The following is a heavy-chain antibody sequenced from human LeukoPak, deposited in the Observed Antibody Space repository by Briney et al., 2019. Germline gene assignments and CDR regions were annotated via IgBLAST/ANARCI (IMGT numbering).Heavy chain of an antibody. Sequence: GGSLRLSCAASGFTFSDYYMSWIRQAPGKGLEWVSYISSSGSTIYYADSVKGRFTISRDNAKNPLYLQMNSLRAEDTAVYYCARDSTMVRGVTNWFDPWGQGTLVTVSS. CDR3: ARDSTMVRGVTNWFDP. J-gene: IGHJ5*02. CDR1: GFTFSDYY. CDR2: ISSSGSTI. D-gene: IGHD3-10*01. V-gene: IGHV3-11*01.